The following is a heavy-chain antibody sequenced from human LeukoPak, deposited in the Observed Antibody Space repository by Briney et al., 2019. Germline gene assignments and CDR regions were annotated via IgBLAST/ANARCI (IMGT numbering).Heavy chain of an antibody. CDR1: GFTLSGSA. V-gene: IGHV3-73*01. CDR2: IRSKANSYAT. J-gene: IGHJ6*03. D-gene: IGHD1-26*01. CDR3: TRGDDSGSYYGYYYYMDV. Sequence: GGSLRLSCAASGFTLSGSAMHWVRQASGKGLEWVGRIRSKANSYATAYAASVKGRFTISRDDSKNTAYLQMNSLKTEDTAVYYSTRGDDSGSYYGYYYYMDVWGKGTTVTVSS.